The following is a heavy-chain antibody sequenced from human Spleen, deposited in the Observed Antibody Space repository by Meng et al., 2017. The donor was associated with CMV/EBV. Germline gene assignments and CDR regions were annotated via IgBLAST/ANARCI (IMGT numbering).Heavy chain of an antibody. Sequence: EGSLRLSCAASGFTFRSYDMHWVRQAPGKGLEWVAVISYDGSNKYYADSVKGRFTISRDNSKNTLYLQMNSLRAEDTAVYYCARDYGLGYCSSTSCYKLDYWGQGTLVTVSS. J-gene: IGHJ4*02. CDR2: ISYDGSNK. CDR3: ARDYGLGYCSSTSCYKLDY. V-gene: IGHV3-30*19. D-gene: IGHD2-2*01. CDR1: GFTFRSYD.